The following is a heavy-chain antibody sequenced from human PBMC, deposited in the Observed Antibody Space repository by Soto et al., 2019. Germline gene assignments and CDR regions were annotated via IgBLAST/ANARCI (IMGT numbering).Heavy chain of an antibody. CDR2: IWYDGSNK. CDR1: GFTFSSYA. Sequence: GGSLRLSCAASGFTFSSYAMHWVRQAPGKGLEWVAIIWYDGSNKYYADSVKGRFTISRDNSKNTVYLQMNSLRAEDTAVYYCVRGGGASAGSFDYWGQGTLVTVSS. D-gene: IGHD1-26*01. J-gene: IGHJ4*02. V-gene: IGHV3-33*01. CDR3: VRGGGASAGSFDY.